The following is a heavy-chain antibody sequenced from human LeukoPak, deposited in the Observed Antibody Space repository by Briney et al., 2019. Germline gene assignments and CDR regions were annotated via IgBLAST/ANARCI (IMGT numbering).Heavy chain of an antibody. D-gene: IGHD2-21*01. CDR1: GFTFSNYW. CDR2: IKEDGSEK. V-gene: IGHV3-7*01. CDR3: ARDIPYYYYMDV. J-gene: IGHJ6*03. Sequence: GGSLRLSCAASGFTFSNYWMTWVRQAPGKGLEWVANIKEDGSEKYYVDSVKGRFTIPRDNAKNSLYLQMNSLRAEDTAVYYCARDIPYYYYMDVWGKGTAATISS.